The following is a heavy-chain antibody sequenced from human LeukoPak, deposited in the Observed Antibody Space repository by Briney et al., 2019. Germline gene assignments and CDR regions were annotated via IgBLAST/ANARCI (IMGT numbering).Heavy chain of an antibody. J-gene: IGHJ5*02. Sequence: SETLSLTCDVYGGSFSGYYWSWIRQPPGKGLEWIGEINHSGSTNYNPSLKSRVTISVDTSKNQFSLKLSSVTAADTAVYYCARGVRVVPAAIYWFDPWGQGTLVTVSS. CDR3: ARGVRVVPAAIYWFDP. V-gene: IGHV4-34*01. CDR2: INHSGST. D-gene: IGHD2-2*02. CDR1: GGSFSGYY.